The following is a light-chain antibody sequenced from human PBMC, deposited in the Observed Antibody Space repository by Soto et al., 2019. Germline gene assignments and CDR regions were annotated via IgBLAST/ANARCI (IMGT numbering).Light chain of an antibody. CDR3: QQRTNWLT. V-gene: IGKV3-11*01. CDR2: DAS. Sequence: EIVLTQSPATLSLSPGERVTLSCRASQNVSTYLAWYQQKPGQAPRLLIYDASNRATAIPARFSGSGSGTDFPPTISSLEPEDFAVYYCQQRTNWLTFGPGTKVDIK. J-gene: IGKJ3*01. CDR1: QNVSTY.